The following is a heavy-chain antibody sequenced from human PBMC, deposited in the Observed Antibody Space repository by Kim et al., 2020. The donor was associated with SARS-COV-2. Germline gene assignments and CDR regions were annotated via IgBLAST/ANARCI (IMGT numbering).Heavy chain of an antibody. CDR1: GFTFSSYG. D-gene: IGHD4-17*01. V-gene: IGHV3-33*05. CDR3: ARDEGGDYYFDY. J-gene: IGHJ4*02. Sequence: GGSLRLSCAASGFTFSSYGMHWVRQAPGKGLEWVAVISYDGSNKYYADSAKGRFTISRDNSKNTLYLQMNSLRAEDTAVYYCARDEGGDYYFDYWGQGTLVTVSS. CDR2: ISYDGSNK.